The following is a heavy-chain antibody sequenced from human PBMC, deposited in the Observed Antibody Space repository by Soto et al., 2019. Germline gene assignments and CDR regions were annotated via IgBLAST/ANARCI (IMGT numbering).Heavy chain of an antibody. J-gene: IGHJ5*02. Sequence: SETLSLTCTVSGGSVSSGSYYWSWIRQPPGKGLEWIGYIYYSGSTNYNPSLKSRVTISVDTSKNQFSLKLSSVTAADTAVYYCARGYYDFWSGYSIGNWFDPWGQGTLVT. CDR3: ARGYYDFWSGYSIGNWFDP. CDR2: IYYSGST. V-gene: IGHV4-61*01. CDR1: GGSVSSGSYY. D-gene: IGHD3-3*01.